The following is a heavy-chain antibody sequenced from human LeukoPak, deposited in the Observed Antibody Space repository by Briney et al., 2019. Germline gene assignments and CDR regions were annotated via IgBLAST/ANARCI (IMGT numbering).Heavy chain of an antibody. V-gene: IGHV3-11*04. CDR2: ISSGSTI. Sequence: GGSLRLSCAASGFTVSSNYMSWIRQAPGKGLEWVSYISSGSTIYYADSVKGRFTISRDNAKNSLYLQMNSLRAEDTAVYYCARIQGRAFDIWGQGTMVTVSS. CDR1: GFTVSSNY. J-gene: IGHJ3*02. D-gene: IGHD1-1*01. CDR3: ARIQGRAFDI.